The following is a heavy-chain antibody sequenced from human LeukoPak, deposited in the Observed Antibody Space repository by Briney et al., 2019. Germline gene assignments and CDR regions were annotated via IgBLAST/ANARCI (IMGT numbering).Heavy chain of an antibody. CDR2: VYPGDSDT. Sequence: GESLKISCKGSGYSFTSYWIGWVRQMPGKGLEWMGIVYPGDSDTRYSPSFQGQVTISADKSISTAYLQWSSLKASDTAMYYCARRQPSSGWFDAFDIWGQGTMVTVSS. J-gene: IGHJ3*02. D-gene: IGHD6-19*01. CDR3: ARRQPSSGWFDAFDI. CDR1: GYSFTSYW. V-gene: IGHV5-51*01.